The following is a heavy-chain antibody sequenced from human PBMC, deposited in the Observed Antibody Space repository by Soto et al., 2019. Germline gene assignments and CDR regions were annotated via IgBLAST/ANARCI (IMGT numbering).Heavy chain of an antibody. CDR1: GGSLSNYG. CDR2: IIPVFGTA. D-gene: IGHD3-9*01. V-gene: IGHV1-69*13. J-gene: IGHJ6*02. CDR3: ARGDATKIVVTTYYAMDV. Sequence: SVKVSCKASGGSLSNYGISWVRQAPGQGLEWMGGIIPVFGTANYAQKFQGRVTITADESTSIVYMDVTSLKSEDTAVYYCARGDATKIVVTTYYAMDVWGQGTTVTVSS.